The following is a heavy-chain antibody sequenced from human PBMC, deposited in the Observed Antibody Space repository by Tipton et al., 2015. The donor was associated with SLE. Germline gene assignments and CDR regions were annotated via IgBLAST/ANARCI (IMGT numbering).Heavy chain of an antibody. V-gene: IGHV4-30-2*01. J-gene: IGHJ4*02. CDR1: GGSISSGSFS. CDR2: INHSGST. CDR3: ARAGILTGYYPYFDY. Sequence: TLSLTCAVSGGSISSGSFSWSWIRQPPGKGLEWIGEINHSGSTNYNPSLKSRVTISVDTSKNQFSLKLSSVTAADTAVYYCARAGILTGYYPYFDYWGQGTLVTVSS. D-gene: IGHD3-9*01.